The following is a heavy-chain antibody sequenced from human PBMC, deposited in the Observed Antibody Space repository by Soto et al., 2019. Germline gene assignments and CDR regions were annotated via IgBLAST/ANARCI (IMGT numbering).Heavy chain of an antibody. CDR1: GGPIGGFY. J-gene: IGHJ4*02. CDR3: VRRPVGRREGVFAY. V-gene: IGHV4-59*01. Sequence: SETLSVTSTVAGGPIGGFYCRCIRQPTGKTLEWLGYVFYSGILTYIPSLKSRVAISVDRSKNQVSLNLRSVSAADTGVYYRVRRPVGRREGVFAYWGVGTLVTV. CDR2: VFYSGIL. D-gene: IGHD3-10*01.